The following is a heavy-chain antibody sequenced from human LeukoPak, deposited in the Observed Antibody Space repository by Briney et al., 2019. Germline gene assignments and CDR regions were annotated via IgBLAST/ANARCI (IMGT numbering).Heavy chain of an antibody. V-gene: IGHV3-48*04. J-gene: IGHJ4*02. CDR3: ARVDYDILTGYYPDY. CDR2: ISSSGSTI. Sequence: GGSLRLSCAASGFTFSSYSMNWVRQAPGKGLEWVSYISSSGSTIYYADSVKGRFTISRDNAKNSLYLQMNSLRAEDTAVYYCARVDYDILTGYYPDYWGQGTLVTVSS. CDR1: GFTFSSYS. D-gene: IGHD3-9*01.